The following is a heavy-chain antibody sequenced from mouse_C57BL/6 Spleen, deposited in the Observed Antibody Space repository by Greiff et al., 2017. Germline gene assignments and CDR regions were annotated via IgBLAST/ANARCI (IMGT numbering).Heavy chain of an antibody. Sequence: QVQLKESGPGLVQPSQSLSITCTVSGFSLTSYGVHWVRQSPGKGLEWLGVIWRGGSTDYNAAFMSRLSITKDNSKSQVFFKMNSLQADDTAIYYCAKISNYRAYAMDYWGQGTSVTVSS. CDR3: AKISNYRAYAMDY. D-gene: IGHD2-5*01. J-gene: IGHJ4*01. V-gene: IGHV2-5*01. CDR2: IWRGGST. CDR1: GFSLTSYG.